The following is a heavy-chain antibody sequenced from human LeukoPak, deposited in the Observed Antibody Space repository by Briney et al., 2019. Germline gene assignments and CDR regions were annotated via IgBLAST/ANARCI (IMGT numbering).Heavy chain of an antibody. V-gene: IGHV3-66*01. CDR2: IYSGGST. Sequence: GGSLRLSCAASGFTVSSNYMSCVRQAPGKGLEWVSVIYSGGSTYYADSVKGRFTISRDNARNSLFLQMNSLRAEDTAIYYCASDEGNYFDYWGQGTLVTVSS. J-gene: IGHJ4*02. CDR1: GFTVSSNY. CDR3: ASDEGNYFDY.